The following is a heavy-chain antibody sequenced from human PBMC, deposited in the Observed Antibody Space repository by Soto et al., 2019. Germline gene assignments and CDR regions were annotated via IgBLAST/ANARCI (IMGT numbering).Heavy chain of an antibody. Sequence: ASVKVSCKASGYTFTGYYMHWVRQAPGQGLEWFGWINPNSGGTNYAQKFQGWVTMTRVTSISTAYMELSRLRSDDTAVYYCARSHDYDLYYMDVWGKGTTVTVSS. CDR1: GYTFTGYY. J-gene: IGHJ6*03. V-gene: IGHV1-2*04. CDR2: INPNSGGT. CDR3: ARSHDYDLYYMDV.